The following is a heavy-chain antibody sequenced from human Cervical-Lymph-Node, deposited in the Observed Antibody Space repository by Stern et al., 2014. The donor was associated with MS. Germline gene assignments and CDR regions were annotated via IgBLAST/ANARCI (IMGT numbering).Heavy chain of an antibody. CDR1: GYTFTSFD. J-gene: IGHJ6*02. D-gene: IGHD2-15*01. CDR2: MNPNSGET. Sequence: QMQLVQSGAEVKKPGASVKVSCKASGYTFTSFDMNWVRQATGQGLEWMGWMNPNSGETGYAQKFQGRVTMTRNTSISTAYMELSSLRSEDTAVYYCASCGGSCSYYYYGMDVWGQGTTVTVSS. CDR3: ASCGGSCSYYYYGMDV. V-gene: IGHV1-8*01.